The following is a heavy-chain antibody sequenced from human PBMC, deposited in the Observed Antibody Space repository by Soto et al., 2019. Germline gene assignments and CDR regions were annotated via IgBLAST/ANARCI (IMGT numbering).Heavy chain of an antibody. D-gene: IGHD3-10*01. CDR1: GFTFRRFE. Sequence: GGSLRLSCAASGFTFRRFELHWVRQAPGKGLEWISYISSSGSTAYYASSVEGRSTISRDNANNSVYLQMDSLRAEDTALYYCTRAAWFPYLSFYWGQGALVTVSS. V-gene: IGHV3-48*03. CDR2: ISSSGSTA. CDR3: TRAAWFPYLSFY. J-gene: IGHJ4*02.